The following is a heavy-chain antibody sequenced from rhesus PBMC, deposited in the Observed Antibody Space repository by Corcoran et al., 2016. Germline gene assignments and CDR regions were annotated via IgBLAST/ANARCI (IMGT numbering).Heavy chain of an antibody. D-gene: IGHD2-21*01. CDR1: GGSISSSY. Sequence: QVQLQESGPGLVKPSETLSVTCAVSGGSISSSYWSWIRQAPGTGLEGIGYVYGSGSSTNYNPSLKSRVTLSVDTSKNQLSLKLSSVTTADTAVYYCARDCTGSGCLDAFDFWGQGLRVTVSS. V-gene: IGHV4-169*02. CDR3: ARDCTGSGCLDAFDF. J-gene: IGHJ3*01. CDR2: VYGSGSST.